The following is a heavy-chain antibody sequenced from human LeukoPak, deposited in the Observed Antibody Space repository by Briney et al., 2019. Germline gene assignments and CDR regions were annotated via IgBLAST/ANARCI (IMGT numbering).Heavy chain of an antibody. Sequence: GASVKVSCKASGYTFTSYGISWVRQAPGQGLEWMGWISAYNGNTNYAQKLQGRVTMTTDTSTSTAYMELRSLRSDDTAVYYCAREPVVVPAANRLIGYFDLWGRGTLVTVSS. CDR3: AREPVVVPAANRLIGYFDL. CDR2: ISAYNGNT. J-gene: IGHJ2*01. CDR1: GYTFTSYG. V-gene: IGHV1-18*01. D-gene: IGHD2-2*01.